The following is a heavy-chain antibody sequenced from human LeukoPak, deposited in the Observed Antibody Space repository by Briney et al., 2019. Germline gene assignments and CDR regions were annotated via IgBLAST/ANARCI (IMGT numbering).Heavy chain of an antibody. J-gene: IGHJ4*02. V-gene: IGHV3-15*01. CDR2: IKSKTDGGTT. CDR3: TTDRPSYYYDSSGYYILLDY. Sequence: PGGSLRLSCAASGFTFSNAWMSWVRQAPGKGLEWVGRIKSKTDGGTTDYAAPVKGRFTISRDDSKNTLYLQMNSLKTEDTAVYYCTTDRPSYYYDSSGYYILLDYWGQGTLVTVSS. CDR1: GFTFSNAW. D-gene: IGHD3-22*01.